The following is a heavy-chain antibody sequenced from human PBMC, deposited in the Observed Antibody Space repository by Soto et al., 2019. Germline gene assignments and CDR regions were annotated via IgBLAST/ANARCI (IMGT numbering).Heavy chain of an antibody. D-gene: IGHD3-16*01. V-gene: IGHV1-69*06. CDR2: IIPIFGTA. CDR1: GGTFSSYA. J-gene: IGHJ4*02. Sequence: QVQLVQSGAEVKKPGSSVKVSCKASGGTFSSYAISWVRQAPGQGLEWMGGIIPIFGTANYAQKFQGRVTITADKPTRRVYMELSSLRSEDTTVYFCASQRGGFPFGGVIWGQGTLVTVSS. CDR3: ASQRGGFPFGGVI.